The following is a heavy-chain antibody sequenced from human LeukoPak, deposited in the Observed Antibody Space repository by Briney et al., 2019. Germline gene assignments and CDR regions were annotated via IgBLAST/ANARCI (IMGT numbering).Heavy chain of an antibody. CDR3: ASGSYDTLDY. Sequence: ASVKVSCKASGYTFTTYGMNWVRQAPGQRLEWMGWINAGNGNTKYSQEFQGRVTITRDTSASTAYMELSSLRSEDMAVYYCASGSYDTLDYWGQGTLVTVSS. J-gene: IGHJ4*02. D-gene: IGHD1-26*01. CDR1: GYTFTTYG. CDR2: INAGNGNT. V-gene: IGHV1-3*03.